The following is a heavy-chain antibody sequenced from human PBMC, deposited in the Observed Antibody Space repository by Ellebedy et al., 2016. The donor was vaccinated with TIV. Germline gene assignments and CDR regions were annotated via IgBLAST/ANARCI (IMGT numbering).Heavy chain of an antibody. D-gene: IGHD2-2*01. Sequence: MPSETLSLTCTVSSVSISSGAYYWSWIRQFSGKGLEWIGYINHRGSAYYNPSLKSRVTISVDMSKNQFSLKLSSVTAADTAVYYCARPAYPSSTGNGWFDPWGQGTLVTVSS. CDR2: INHRGSA. CDR1: SVSISSGAYY. CDR3: ARPAYPSSTGNGWFDP. V-gene: IGHV4-30-4*08. J-gene: IGHJ5*02.